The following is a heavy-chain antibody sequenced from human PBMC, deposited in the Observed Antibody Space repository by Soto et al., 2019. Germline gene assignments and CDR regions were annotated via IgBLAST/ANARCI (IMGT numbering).Heavy chain of an antibody. D-gene: IGHD3-3*01. V-gene: IGHV3-23*01. CDR3: AKSMHYDFWSGYSRAFDI. CDR2: TSGSGTST. CDR1: GFTFSTYG. Sequence: EVQLLESGGGLVQPGGSLRLARAASGFTFSTYGMTWVRQSPGKGLEWVSATSGSGTSTYYADSVRGRFTISRDNSENTLYLQMHSLRVEDTAVYYCAKSMHYDFWSGYSRAFDIWGQGTMVTVSS. J-gene: IGHJ3*02.